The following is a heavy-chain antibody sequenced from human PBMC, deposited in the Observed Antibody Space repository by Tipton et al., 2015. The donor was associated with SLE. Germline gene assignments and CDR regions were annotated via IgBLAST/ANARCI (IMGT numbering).Heavy chain of an antibody. J-gene: IGHJ4*02. CDR1: GFTFSSYG. CDR2: ISGSGGST. Sequence: SLRLSCAASGFTFSSYGMHWVRQAPGKGLEWVSAISGSGGSTYYADSVKGRFTISRDNAKNSLYLQMNSLRAEDTAVYYCARDSSGLDYWGQGTLVTVSS. CDR3: ARDSSGLDY. D-gene: IGHD3-22*01. V-gene: IGHV3-NL1*01.